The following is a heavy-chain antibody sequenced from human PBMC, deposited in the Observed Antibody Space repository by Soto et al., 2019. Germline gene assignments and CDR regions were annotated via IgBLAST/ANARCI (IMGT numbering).Heavy chain of an antibody. CDR1: GASVNTVSFY. V-gene: IGHV4-61*01. J-gene: IGHJ1*01. CDR2: IYLTGIT. CDR3: ASGAKVGGQQFVWLGTTVT. D-gene: IGHD3-9*01. Sequence: VQLKESGPGLVEPSEALSLTCTVSGASVNTVSFYWTWFRQPPGKGLDWIGDIYLTGITRYNPPLESRVTKSLDRADNQLSLHLTAVNAADADVYSCASGAKVGGQQFVWLGTTVTWGQGVQVTVAS.